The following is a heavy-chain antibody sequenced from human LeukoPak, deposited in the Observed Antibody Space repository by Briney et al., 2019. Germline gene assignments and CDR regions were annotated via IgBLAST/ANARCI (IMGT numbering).Heavy chain of an antibody. D-gene: IGHD6-19*01. V-gene: IGHV4-39*07. J-gene: IGHJ3*02. CDR1: GGSISSGGYY. CDR3: ARRRKSSGWYGGGAFDI. CDR2: INHSGST. Sequence: ASETLSLTCTVSGGSISSGGYYWSWIRQPPGKGLEWIGEINHSGSTNYNPSLKSRVTISVDTSKNQFSLKLSSVTAADTAVYYCARRRKSSGWYGGGAFDIWGQGTMVTVSS.